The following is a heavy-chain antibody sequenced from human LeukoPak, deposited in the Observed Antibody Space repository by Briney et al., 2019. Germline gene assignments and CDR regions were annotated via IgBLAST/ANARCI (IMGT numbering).Heavy chain of an antibody. Sequence: PGGSLRLSCAASGFTFSDYYMSWIRQAPGKGLEWVSYISSSGSTIYYADSVKGRFTISRDNAKNSLYLQMNSLRAEDTAVYYCARAPYSYYYDSSGYYPYYYYYYYMDVWGKGTTVTVSS. CDR3: ARAPYSYYYDSSGYYPYYYYYYYMDV. CDR1: GFTFSDYY. CDR2: ISSSGSTI. D-gene: IGHD3-22*01. J-gene: IGHJ6*03. V-gene: IGHV3-11*04.